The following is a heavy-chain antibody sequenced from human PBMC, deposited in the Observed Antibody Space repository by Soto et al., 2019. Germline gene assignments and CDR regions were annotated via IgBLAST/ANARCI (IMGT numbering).Heavy chain of an antibody. J-gene: IGHJ6*03. D-gene: IGHD3-3*02. CDR1: GCSISSSSFY. Sequence: SSETLSLTCTFSGCSISSSSFYWGWIRQPPGKGLEWIGSIYYSGSTYYNPSLKSRVTISVDTSKNQFSLKLSSVTAADTAVYYCARNIAIFGVVHPTPWYTDVWGKGTTVTAP. CDR2: IYYSGST. CDR3: ARNIAIFGVVHPTPWYTDV. V-gene: IGHV4-39*01.